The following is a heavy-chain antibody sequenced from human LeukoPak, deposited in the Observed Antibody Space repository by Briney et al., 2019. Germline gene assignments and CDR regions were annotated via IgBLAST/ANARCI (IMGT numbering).Heavy chain of an antibody. V-gene: IGHV1-24*01. CDR1: GYTLTELS. Sequence: ASVTVSCKVSGYTLTELSMHWVRQAPGKGLEWMGGFDPEDGETIYAQKFQGRVTMTEDTSTDTAYMELSSLRSEDTAVYYCATGESSSWYVVDYWGQGTLVTVSS. D-gene: IGHD6-13*01. J-gene: IGHJ4*02. CDR3: ATGESSSWYVVDY. CDR2: FDPEDGET.